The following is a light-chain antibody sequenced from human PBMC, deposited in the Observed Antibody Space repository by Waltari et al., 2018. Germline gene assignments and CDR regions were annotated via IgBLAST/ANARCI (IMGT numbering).Light chain of an antibody. CDR3: QQRSNWVT. CDR1: QGVGSH. J-gene: IGKJ5*01. Sequence: EIVLTQSPATLSVSLGERATLSCRASQGVGSHLAWYQQKPGQAPRLLIYDAYKRATGIPARVSGSGSGTDFTLTISSLDPEDFAVYYCQQRSNWVTFGQGTRLEIK. V-gene: IGKV3-11*01. CDR2: DAY.